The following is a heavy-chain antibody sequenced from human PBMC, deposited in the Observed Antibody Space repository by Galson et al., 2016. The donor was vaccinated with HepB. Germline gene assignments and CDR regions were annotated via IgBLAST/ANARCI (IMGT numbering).Heavy chain of an antibody. V-gene: IGHV3-23*01. CDR2: ISDHGGTT. CDR3: AKDQDCSGGNCWALYYYYGMDV. CDR1: GFIFSSYA. Sequence: SLRLSCAASGFIFSSYAMSWVRQAPGKGLEWVSTISDHGGTTHYADSVKGRFTIPRDNSKNTLFLQMNSLRADDTAVYYCAKDQDCSGGNCWALYYYYGMDVWGQGTTVTVSS. J-gene: IGHJ6*02. D-gene: IGHD2-15*01.